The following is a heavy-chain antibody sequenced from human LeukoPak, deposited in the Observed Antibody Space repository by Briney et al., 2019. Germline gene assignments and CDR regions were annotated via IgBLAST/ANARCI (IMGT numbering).Heavy chain of an antibody. V-gene: IGHV1-8*01. CDR3: ARGVFDYDGGLYYYYYYMDV. CDR1: GYTFTGYD. CDR2: MNPNSGNT. D-gene: IGHD4-23*01. J-gene: IGHJ6*03. Sequence: ASVKVSFTASGYTFTGYDINWVRQATGQGLEWMGWMNPNSGNTGYAQKFQGRVTMTRNTSISTAYMELSSLRSEDTAVYYCARGVFDYDGGLYYYYYYMDVWGKGTTVTISS.